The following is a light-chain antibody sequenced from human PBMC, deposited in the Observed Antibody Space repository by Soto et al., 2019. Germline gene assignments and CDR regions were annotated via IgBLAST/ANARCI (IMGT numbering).Light chain of an antibody. CDR3: QVWDSSSDHVV. Sequence: VLTQPPSVSVAPGKTARITCGGNNIGSKSVHWYQQKPGQAPVLVIYYDSDRPSGIPERFSGSNSGNTATLTISRVEAGDEADYYCQVWDSSSDHVVFGGGTKVTVL. V-gene: IGLV3-21*04. CDR2: YDS. CDR1: NIGSKS. J-gene: IGLJ2*01.